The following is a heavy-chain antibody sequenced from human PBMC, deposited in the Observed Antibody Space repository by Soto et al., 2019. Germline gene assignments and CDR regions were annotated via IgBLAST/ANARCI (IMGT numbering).Heavy chain of an antibody. CDR1: GGYASSSRYY. V-gene: IGHV4-39*01. CDR2: VYYSGST. D-gene: IGHD2-8*02. Sequence: SETLSRTGTGSGGYASSSRYYWSWVRQPPEKGPEWIGSVYYSGSTYYNPSLESRVTISVDQSKNQLSLTLMSLSAADTAVYYCGRLEGLATISYCFDDWRQLAPVPVPPSTTLASETLSLTCTVSGGSISSYYW. J-gene: IGHJ4*01. CDR3: GRLEGLATISYCFDDWRQLAPVPVPPSTTLASETLSLTCTVSGGSISSYY.